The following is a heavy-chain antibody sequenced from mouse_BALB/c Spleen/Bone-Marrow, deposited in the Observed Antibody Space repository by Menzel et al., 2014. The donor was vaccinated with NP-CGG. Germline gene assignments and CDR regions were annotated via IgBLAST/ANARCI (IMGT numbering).Heavy chain of an antibody. Sequence: QVQLQQSGAELVKPGASVKLSCKASGYTFTSYYMYWVKQRPGQGLEWIGEINPSNGGTNFNEKFKSKATLTVDKSSSTAYMQLSSLTSEDSAVYYCTRRIRLRGPKAMDYWGQGTPVTVSS. CDR3: TRRIRLRGPKAMDY. V-gene: IGHV1S81*02. CDR2: INPSNGGT. D-gene: IGHD1-2*01. CDR1: GYTFTSYY. J-gene: IGHJ4*01.